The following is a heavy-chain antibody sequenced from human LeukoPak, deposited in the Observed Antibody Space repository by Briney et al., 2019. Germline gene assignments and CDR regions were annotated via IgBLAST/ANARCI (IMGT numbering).Heavy chain of an antibody. Sequence: ASVKVSCKASGYTFTGYYMHWVRQAPGQGLEWMGWINPNSGGTNYAQKFQGWVTMTRDTSISTAYMELSRLRSDDTAVYYCAREYGSGRGDWFDPWGQGTLVTVSS. CDR1: GYTFTGYY. CDR2: INPNSGGT. J-gene: IGHJ5*02. D-gene: IGHD3-10*01. V-gene: IGHV1-2*04. CDR3: AREYGSGRGDWFDP.